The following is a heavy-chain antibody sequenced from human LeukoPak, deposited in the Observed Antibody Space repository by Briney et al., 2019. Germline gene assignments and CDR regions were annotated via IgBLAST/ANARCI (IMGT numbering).Heavy chain of an antibody. D-gene: IGHD5-18*01. CDR1: GFTFSSYS. J-gene: IGHJ4*02. CDR2: ISSSSSYI. CDR3: ARPIFTAMITPGY. Sequence: GGSLRLSCAASGFTFSSYSMNWVRQAPGKGLEWVSAISSSSSYIYYADSVKGRFTISRDNAKNSLYLQMNSLRAEDTAVYYCARPIFTAMITPGYWGQGTLVTVSS. V-gene: IGHV3-21*01.